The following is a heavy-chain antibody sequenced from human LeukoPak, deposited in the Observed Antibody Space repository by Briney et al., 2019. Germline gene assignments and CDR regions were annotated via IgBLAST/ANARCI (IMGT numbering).Heavy chain of an antibody. CDR1: GFTFSSYT. CDR3: ARAYFYYDSSGYYGDY. V-gene: IGHV3-21*01. D-gene: IGHD3-22*01. Sequence: GGSLRLSCAASGFTFSSYTMNWVRQAPGKGLEWVSSISSSSTYIYYADSVKGRFTISRDNAKNSLYLQMNSLRVEDTAVYYCARAYFYYDSSGYYGDYWGQGTLVTVSS. J-gene: IGHJ4*02. CDR2: ISSSSTYI.